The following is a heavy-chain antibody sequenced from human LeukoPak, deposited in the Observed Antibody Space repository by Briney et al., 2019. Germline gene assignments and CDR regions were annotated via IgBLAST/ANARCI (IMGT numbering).Heavy chain of an antibody. CDR1: GYTFTGYY. Sequence: ASVKVSCKASGYTFTGYYMHWVRQAPGQGLEWMGWINPNSGGTNYAQKFQGRVTMTRDTSISTAYMELSRLRSDDTAVYYCARDFSVGGGYCSSTSCYTTWFDPWGQGTLATVSS. V-gene: IGHV1-2*02. CDR3: ARDFSVGGGYCSSTSCYTTWFDP. D-gene: IGHD2-2*02. J-gene: IGHJ5*02. CDR2: INPNSGGT.